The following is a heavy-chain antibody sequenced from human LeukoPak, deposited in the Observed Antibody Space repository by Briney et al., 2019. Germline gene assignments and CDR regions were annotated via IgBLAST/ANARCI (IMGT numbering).Heavy chain of an antibody. Sequence: GGSLRLSWAASGFTFSSYWMSWVRQAPAKGLEWVANIKQDGSEKYYVDSVKGRFTISRDNAKNSLYLQMNSLRAEDTAVYYCARAVAREYYFDYWGQGTLVTVSS. V-gene: IGHV3-7*03. CDR3: ARAVAREYYFDY. D-gene: IGHD6-19*01. CDR1: GFTFSSYW. CDR2: IKQDGSEK. J-gene: IGHJ4*02.